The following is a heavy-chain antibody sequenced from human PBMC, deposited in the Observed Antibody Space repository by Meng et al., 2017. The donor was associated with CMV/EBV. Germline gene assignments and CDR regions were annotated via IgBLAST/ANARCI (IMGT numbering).Heavy chain of an antibody. J-gene: IGHJ5*02. CDR1: GGTFSSYT. D-gene: IGHD3-3*01. V-gene: IGHV1-69*02. CDR2: IIPILGIA. Sequence: SVKVSCKASGGTFSSYTISWVRQAPGQGLEWMGRIIPILGIANYAQKFQGRVTITADKSTSTAYMKLSSLRSEDTAVYYCARVGGVVIRNWFDPWGQGTLVTVSS. CDR3: ARVGGVVIRNWFDP.